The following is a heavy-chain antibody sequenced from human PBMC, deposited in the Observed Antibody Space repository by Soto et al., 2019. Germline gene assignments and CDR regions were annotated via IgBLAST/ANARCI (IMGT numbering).Heavy chain of an antibody. D-gene: IGHD6-13*01. CDR3: ARDASIAAAGILDY. CDR1: GFTFSSYG. CDR2: IWYDGSNK. J-gene: IGHJ4*02. Sequence: GGSLRLSCAASGFTFSSYGMHWVRQAPGKGLEWVAVIWYDGSNKYYADSVKGRFTISRDNSKNTLYLQMNSLRAEDTAVYYCARDASIAAAGILDYWGQGALVTVSS. V-gene: IGHV3-33*01.